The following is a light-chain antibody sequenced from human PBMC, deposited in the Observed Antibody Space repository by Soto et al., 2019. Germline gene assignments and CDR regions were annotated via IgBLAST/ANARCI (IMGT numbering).Light chain of an antibody. CDR2: AAS. Sequence: IQLTQSQSSLSASVVERVTIXSRASQDIAIYLAWYQQKPGEAPKLLIYAASTLYGGVPSRFSGSGSGTDFALTITSLQAEDFATYYCQQLRMYPSTFGGGTKVDIK. CDR1: QDIAIY. CDR3: QQLRMYPST. V-gene: IGKV1-9*01. J-gene: IGKJ4*01.